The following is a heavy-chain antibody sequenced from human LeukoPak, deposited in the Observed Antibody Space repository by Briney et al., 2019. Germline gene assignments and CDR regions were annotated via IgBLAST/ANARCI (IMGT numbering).Heavy chain of an antibody. V-gene: IGHV4-34*01. J-gene: IGHJ3*02. CDR3: ARGEGSVVVVTISNDAFDI. CDR1: GGSFSGYY. D-gene: IGHD3-22*01. CDR2: INHSGST. Sequence: SETLSLTCAVYGGSFSGYYWSWIRQPPGKGLEWIGEINHSGSTNYNPSLKSRVTISVDTSKNQFSLKLSSVTAADTAVYYCARGEGSVVVVTISNDAFDIWGQGTMVTVSS.